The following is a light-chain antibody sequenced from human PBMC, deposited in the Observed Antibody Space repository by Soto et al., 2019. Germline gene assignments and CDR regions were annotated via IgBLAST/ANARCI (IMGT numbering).Light chain of an antibody. J-gene: IGLJ2*01. CDR1: SGYSNYK. CDR3: GADHGSGSDFVWV. Sequence: QSVLTQPPSASASLGASVTLTCTLSSGYSNYKVDWYQQRPGKGPRFVMRVGTGGIVGSKGDGIPDRFSVLGSGLNRYLTIKNIQAEDESDYHCGADHGSGSDFVWVFGGGTKVTVL. V-gene: IGLV9-49*01. CDR2: VGTGGIVG.